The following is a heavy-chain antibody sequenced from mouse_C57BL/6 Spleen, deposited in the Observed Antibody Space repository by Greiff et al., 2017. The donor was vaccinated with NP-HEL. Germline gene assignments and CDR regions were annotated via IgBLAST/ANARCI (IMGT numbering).Heavy chain of an antibody. J-gene: IGHJ2*01. Sequence: VKLQESGPELVKPGASVKISCKASGYAFSSSWMNWVKQRPGKGLEWIGRLYPGDGDTNYNGKFKGKATLTADKSSSTAYMQLRSLTSEDSAVYFCARSGGYEGYFDYWGQGTTLTVSS. CDR3: ARSGGYEGYFDY. CDR1: GYAFSSSW. D-gene: IGHD2-2*01. V-gene: IGHV1-82*01. CDR2: LYPGDGDT.